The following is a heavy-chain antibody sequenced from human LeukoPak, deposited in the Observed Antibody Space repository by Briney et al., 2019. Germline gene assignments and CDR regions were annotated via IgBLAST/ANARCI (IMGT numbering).Heavy chain of an antibody. D-gene: IGHD6-13*01. J-gene: IGHJ6*02. CDR1: GFTFDEYA. V-gene: IGHV3-9*01. CDR3: ARDRLAAAGTDYYYGMDV. Sequence: GRSLRLSCAASGFTFDEYAMFWVRQAPGKGLEWLSGISWNGKNIGYADSVKGRFTISRDNAKNSLYLQMNSLRAEDTAVYYCARDRLAAAGTDYYYGMDVWGQGTTVTVSS. CDR2: ISWNGKNI.